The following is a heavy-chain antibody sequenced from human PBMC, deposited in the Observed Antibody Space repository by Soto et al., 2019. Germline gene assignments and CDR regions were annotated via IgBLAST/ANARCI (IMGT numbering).Heavy chain of an antibody. D-gene: IGHD2-2*01. Sequence: EVQLLDSGGGLVQPGGSLRLSCAASGFTFSNYAMSWVRQAPGKGLEWVSSISGSGSTTCYTDSVKGRFTISRDNSKSTLSLQMDSLRAEDTAIYYCAKTAAPRGAYYFDYWGQGTLLTVSS. J-gene: IGHJ4*02. V-gene: IGHV3-23*01. CDR1: GFTFSNYA. CDR3: AKTAAPRGAYYFDY. CDR2: ISGSGSTT.